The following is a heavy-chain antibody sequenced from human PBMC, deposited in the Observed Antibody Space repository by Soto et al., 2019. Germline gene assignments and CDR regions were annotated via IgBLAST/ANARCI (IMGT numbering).Heavy chain of an antibody. CDR1: GYTFTSYG. CDR3: ARSSIAAADMYYSYGMDV. Sequence: ASVKVSCKASGYTFTSYGINWVRQAPGQGLEWMGWISAYNGNTNYAQKLQGRVTMTTDTSTSTAYMELRSLRSDDTAVYYFARSSIAAADMYYSYGMDVWGKGTTVTVS. D-gene: IGHD6-13*01. CDR2: ISAYNGNT. J-gene: IGHJ6*04. V-gene: IGHV1-18*01.